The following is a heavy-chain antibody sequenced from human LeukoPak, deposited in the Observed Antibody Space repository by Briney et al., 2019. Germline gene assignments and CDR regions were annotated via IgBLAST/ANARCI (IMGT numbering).Heavy chain of an antibody. CDR2: FYYTGTI. J-gene: IGHJ2*01. D-gene: IGHD3-10*01. CDR3: ARQGVVPNKAGWYFDL. V-gene: IGHV4-39*01. CDR1: GGSMSSTDHF. Sequence: SETLSLTCIVSGGSMSSTDHFWGWIRQPPGKGLEWIGSFYYTGTIFYSPSLESRGTISIDTSKNQSSLKIRSVTAADTAVYYCARQGVVPNKAGWYFDLWGRGALVTVSS.